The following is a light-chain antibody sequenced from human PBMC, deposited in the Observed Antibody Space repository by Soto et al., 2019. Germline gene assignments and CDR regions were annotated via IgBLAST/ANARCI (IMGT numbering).Light chain of an antibody. CDR3: QLSGSSIKT. V-gene: IGKV3-20*01. CDR2: GAS. CDR1: QSVSSAY. J-gene: IGKJ2*01. Sequence: EIVLTKSPGTLSLSPGERATLSCRASQSVSSAYLAWYQQIPGQAPRLLIYGASSRATGNPDRFSGSGSGTDITLAISGLEPQHVAVNYCQLSGSSIKTFGQANKLEIK.